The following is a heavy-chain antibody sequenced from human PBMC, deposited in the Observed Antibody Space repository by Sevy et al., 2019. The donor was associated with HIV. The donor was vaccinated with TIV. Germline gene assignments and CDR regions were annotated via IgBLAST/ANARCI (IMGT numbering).Heavy chain of an antibody. Sequence: GGSLRLSCAGSGFTFSTYTMNWVRQAPGKGLEWVSSISSSSSYIYYADSVKGRFTISRDNAKNSLYLQMNSLRVEDTAVYYCARAAYYCSTTSCYMDDWGQGTLVTVSS. D-gene: IGHD2-2*02. V-gene: IGHV3-21*01. CDR3: ARAAYYCSTTSCYMDD. CDR2: ISSSSSYI. CDR1: GFTFSTYT. J-gene: IGHJ4*02.